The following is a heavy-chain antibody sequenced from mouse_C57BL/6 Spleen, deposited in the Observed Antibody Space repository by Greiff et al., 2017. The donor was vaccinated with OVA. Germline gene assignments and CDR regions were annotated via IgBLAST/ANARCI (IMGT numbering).Heavy chain of an antibody. V-gene: IGHV1-7*01. CDR3: ARRYYDPGDWFAY. CDR1: GYTFTSYW. Sequence: VQLQQSGAELAKPGASVKLSCKASGYTFTSYWMHWVKQRPGQGLEWIGYINPSSGYTKYNQKFKDKATLTADKSSSTAYMQLSSLTYEDSAVYYCARRYYDPGDWFAYWGQGTLVTVSA. J-gene: IGHJ3*01. D-gene: IGHD2-4*01. CDR2: INPSSGYT.